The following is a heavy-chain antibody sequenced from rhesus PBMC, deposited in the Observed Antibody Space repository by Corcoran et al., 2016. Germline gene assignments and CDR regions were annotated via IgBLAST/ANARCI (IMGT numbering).Heavy chain of an antibody. D-gene: IGHD6-31*01. CDR3: ASYSSGWYLGYYFDY. J-gene: IGHJ4*01. Sequence: QVQLQESGPGLVKPSETLSLTCAVSGYSISSGYGWSWIRQPPGKGLEWIGYIGGRSGSTNYNPSLKSRVTISKDTSKNQFSLKLSSVTAADTAVYYCASYSSGWYLGYYFDYWGQGVLVTVSS. CDR1: GYSISSGYG. CDR2: IGGRSGST. V-gene: IGHV4-127*01.